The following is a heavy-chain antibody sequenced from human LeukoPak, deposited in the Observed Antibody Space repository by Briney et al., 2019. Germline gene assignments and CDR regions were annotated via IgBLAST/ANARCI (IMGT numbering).Heavy chain of an antibody. Sequence: GASVKVSCKASGYTFTSYYMHWVRQAPGQGLEWMGIISPSGGSTSYAQKFQGRVTMTRDTSTSTVYMELSSLRSDDTAVYYCATLYSPAIDYWGQGTLVTVSS. CDR2: ISPSGGST. CDR3: ATLYSPAIDY. V-gene: IGHV1-46*01. CDR1: GYTFTSYY. D-gene: IGHD6-13*01. J-gene: IGHJ4*02.